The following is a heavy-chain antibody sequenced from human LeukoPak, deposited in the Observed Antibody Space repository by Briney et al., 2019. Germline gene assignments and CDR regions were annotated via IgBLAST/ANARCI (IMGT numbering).Heavy chain of an antibody. V-gene: IGHV3-73*01. J-gene: IGHJ6*04. CDR2: IRSKANSYAT. D-gene: IGHD5-18*01. CDR3: TREELWGYYYYGMDV. Sequence: GGSLGLSCAASGFTFSGSAMHWVRQASGKGLEWVGRIRSKANSYATAYAASVKGRFTISRDDSKNTAYLQMNSLKTEDTAVYYCTREELWGYYYYGMDVWGKGTTVTVSS. CDR1: GFTFSGSA.